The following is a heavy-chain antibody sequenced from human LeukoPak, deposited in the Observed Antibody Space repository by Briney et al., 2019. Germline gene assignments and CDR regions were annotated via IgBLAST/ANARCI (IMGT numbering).Heavy chain of an antibody. Sequence: GGSLRLSCAASGFTVRSYYMSWVRQAPGKGLEWVSVISYDGDTYYADSVKGRITISRGISKNTVYLQMNSLRAEDTAAYYCAREYLGVGTIDYWGQGTLVTVSS. CDR3: AREYLGVGTIDY. V-gene: IGHV3-66*01. D-gene: IGHD1-26*01. J-gene: IGHJ4*02. CDR1: GFTVRSYY. CDR2: ISYDGDT.